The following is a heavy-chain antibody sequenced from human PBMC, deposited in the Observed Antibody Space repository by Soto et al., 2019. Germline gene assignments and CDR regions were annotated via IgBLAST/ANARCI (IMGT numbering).Heavy chain of an antibody. J-gene: IGHJ3*02. CDR1: GFTFSSYA. CDR3: ARDVTIFGVVIRAFDI. D-gene: IGHD3-3*01. CDR2: ISYDGSNK. V-gene: IGHV3-30-3*01. Sequence: GGSLRLSCAASGFTFSSYAMHWVRQAPGKGLEWVAVISYDGSNKYYADSVKGRFTISRDNAKNSLYLQMNSLRAEDTAVYYCARDVTIFGVVIRAFDIWGQGTMDTVSS.